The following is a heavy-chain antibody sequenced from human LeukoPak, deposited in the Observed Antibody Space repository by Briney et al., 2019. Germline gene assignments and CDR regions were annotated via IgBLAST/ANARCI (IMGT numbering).Heavy chain of an antibody. D-gene: IGHD2-15*01. J-gene: IGHJ6*02. CDR3: ARYCSGGSCYPPRGMDV. V-gene: IGHV4-34*01. CDR2: INHSGST. CDR1: GGSISSYY. Sequence: SETLSLTCTVSGGSISSYYWSWIRQPPGKGLEWIGEINHSGSTNYNPSLKSRVTISVDTSKNQFSLKLSSVTAADTAVYYCARYCSGGSCYPPRGMDVWGQGTTVTVSS.